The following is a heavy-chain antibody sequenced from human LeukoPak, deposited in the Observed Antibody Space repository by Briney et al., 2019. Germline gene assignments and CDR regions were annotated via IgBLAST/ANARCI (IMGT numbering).Heavy chain of an antibody. D-gene: IGHD2/OR15-2a*01. CDR3: AREGPRGNSQFDY. Sequence: GSLRLSCAASGFTFSSYGMHWVRQAPGKGLEWVALIWYDGSNKYYTDSVKGRLTISRDNSKNTLYLQMNSLRAEDTAIYYCAREGPRGNSQFDYWGQGTLVTVSS. J-gene: IGHJ4*02. CDR2: IWYDGSNK. CDR1: GFTFSSYG. V-gene: IGHV3-33*01.